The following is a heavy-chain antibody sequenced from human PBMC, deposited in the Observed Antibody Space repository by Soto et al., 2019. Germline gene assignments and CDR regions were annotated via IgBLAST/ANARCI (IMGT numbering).Heavy chain of an antibody. D-gene: IGHD4-4*01. CDR1: GFTFGDYA. CDR3: TRQDDYSNNNDY. CDR2: IRSKAYGGTT. J-gene: IGHJ4*02. V-gene: IGHV3-49*04. Sequence: GGSLRLSCTASGFTFGDYAMSWVRQAPGKGLEWVGFIRSKAYGGTTEYAASVKGRFTISRDDSKSIAYLQMNSLKTEDTAVYYCTRQDDYSNNNDYWGQGTLVTVSS.